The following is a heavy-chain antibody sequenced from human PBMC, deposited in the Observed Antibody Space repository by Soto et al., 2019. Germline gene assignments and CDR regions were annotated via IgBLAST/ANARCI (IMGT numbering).Heavy chain of an antibody. CDR1: GGTFSSYA. CDR3: ARGPPYYDSSGYSGYFDY. CDR2: IIPIFGTA. V-gene: IGHV1-69*01. Sequence: QVQLVQSGAEVKKPGSSVKVSCKASGGTFSSYAISWVRQAPGQGLEWMGGIIPIFGTANYAQKFQGRVTITADESTSTAYMELSSLRSEDTAVYYCARGPPYYDSSGYSGYFDYWGQGTLVTVSS. J-gene: IGHJ4*02. D-gene: IGHD3-22*01.